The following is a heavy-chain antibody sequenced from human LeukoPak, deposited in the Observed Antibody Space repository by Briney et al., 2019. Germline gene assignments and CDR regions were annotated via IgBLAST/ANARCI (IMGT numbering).Heavy chain of an antibody. CDR2: IYTSGST. CDR3: ARYSGSWLGRVYYYYMDV. Sequence: SETLSLTCTVSGGSISSYYWSWIRQPAGKGLEWIGRIYTSGSTNYNPSLKSRVTMSVDTSKNQFSLKLSSVTAADTAVYYCARYSGSWLGRVYYYYMDVWGKGTTVTISS. CDR1: GGSISSYY. D-gene: IGHD1-26*01. J-gene: IGHJ6*03. V-gene: IGHV4-4*07.